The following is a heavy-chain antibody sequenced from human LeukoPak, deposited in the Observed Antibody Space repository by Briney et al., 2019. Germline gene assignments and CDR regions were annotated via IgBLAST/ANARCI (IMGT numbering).Heavy chain of an antibody. CDR2: INAGNGNT. V-gene: IGHV1-3*01. D-gene: IGHD3-10*01. CDR1: GYTFTSYA. Sequence: ASVKVSCKASGYTFTSYAMHWVRQAPGQRLERMGWINAGNGNTKYSQKFQGRVTITRDTSASTAYMELSSLRSEDTAVYYCARGFGGFGDHHDYWGQGTLVTVSS. J-gene: IGHJ4*02. CDR3: ARGFGGFGDHHDY.